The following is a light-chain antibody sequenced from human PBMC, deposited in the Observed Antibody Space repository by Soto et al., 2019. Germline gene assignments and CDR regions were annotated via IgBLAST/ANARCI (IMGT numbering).Light chain of an antibody. J-gene: IGLJ2*01. CDR1: SSDVGGYNY. Sequence: QSVLTQPASVSGSPGQSITISCTGTSSDVGGYNYVSWYQHHPGKAPKLLIYEVSHRPSGVSNRFSGSKSGNTASLTISGLQADDEADYYCSSYTSSSVVFGGGTKLTVL. V-gene: IGLV2-14*01. CDR3: SSYTSSSVV. CDR2: EVS.